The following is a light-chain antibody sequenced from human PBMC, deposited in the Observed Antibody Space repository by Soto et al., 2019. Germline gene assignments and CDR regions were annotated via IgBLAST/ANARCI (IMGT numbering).Light chain of an antibody. CDR2: GAS. Sequence: EIVLTQSQGTLSLSPCERATLSFGASQTVTSNYLAWYQQKPGQAPRLLIFGASIRVTGIPDRFIGSGSGTDFTLTISRLEPEDFAVYYCQHYVTSLTTFGQGTKV. J-gene: IGKJ1*01. CDR1: QTVTSNY. V-gene: IGKV3-20*01. CDR3: QHYVTSLTT.